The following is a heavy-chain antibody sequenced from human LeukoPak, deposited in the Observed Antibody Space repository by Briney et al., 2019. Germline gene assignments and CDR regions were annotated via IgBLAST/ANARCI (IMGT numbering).Heavy chain of an antibody. J-gene: IGHJ5*02. V-gene: IGHV4-34*01. D-gene: IGHD4-17*01. CDR1: GGSFSGYY. Sequence: SETLSLTCAVYGGSFSGYYWSWIRQPPGKGLEWIGEINHSGSTNYNPSLKSRVTISVDTSKNQFSLKLSSVTAADTAVYYCARGQGLFYYGDYSCWFDPWGQGTLVTVSP. CDR2: INHSGST. CDR3: ARGQGLFYYGDYSCWFDP.